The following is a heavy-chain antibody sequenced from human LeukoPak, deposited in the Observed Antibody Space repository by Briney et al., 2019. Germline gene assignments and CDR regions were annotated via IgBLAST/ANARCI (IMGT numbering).Heavy chain of an antibody. V-gene: IGHV1-46*01. CDR1: GYTFTSYY. D-gene: IGHD5-12*01. J-gene: IGHJ6*02. CDR3: ARDLRGYSYYYGMDV. CDR2: INPSGGST. Sequence: ASVKVSCKASGYTFTSYYMHWVRQAPGQGLEWMGIINPSGGSTSYAQKFQGRVTMTRDTSTSTVYMELSSLRSEDRAVYYCARDLRGYSYYYGMDVWGQGTTVTVSS.